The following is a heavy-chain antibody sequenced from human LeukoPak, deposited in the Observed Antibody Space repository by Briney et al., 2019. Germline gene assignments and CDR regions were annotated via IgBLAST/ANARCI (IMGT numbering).Heavy chain of an antibody. Sequence: SETLSLTCTVSGGSISSSSYYWGWIRQPPGKGLEWIGSIYYSGSTNYNPSLKSRVTISVDTSKNQFSLKLSSVTAADTAVYYCASRSKYYDILTGYYIPNDYWGQGTLVTVSS. CDR2: IYYSGST. V-gene: IGHV4-39*07. J-gene: IGHJ4*02. CDR1: GGSISSSSYY. D-gene: IGHD3-9*01. CDR3: ASRSKYYDILTGYYIPNDY.